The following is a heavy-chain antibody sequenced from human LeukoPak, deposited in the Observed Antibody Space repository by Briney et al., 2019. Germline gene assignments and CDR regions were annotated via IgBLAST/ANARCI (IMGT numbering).Heavy chain of an antibody. D-gene: IGHD5-18*01. CDR2: ISATGNTI. Sequence: GGSLRLSCAASGFTFSSYEMNWVSQAPGKWLEWDSYISATGNTIFYADSAKGRFTVSRDNAKNSLFLQMSSLRAEDTAVYYCARDDNLIHLWAVFDYWGQGSLVTVSS. V-gene: IGHV3-48*03. CDR1: GFTFSSYE. J-gene: IGHJ4*02. CDR3: ARDDNLIHLWAVFDY.